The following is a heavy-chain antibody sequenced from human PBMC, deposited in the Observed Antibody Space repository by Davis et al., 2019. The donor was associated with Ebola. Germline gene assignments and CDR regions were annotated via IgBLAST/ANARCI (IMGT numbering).Heavy chain of an antibody. CDR3: ARVRGYCSGGSCYGYYYGMDV. J-gene: IGHJ6*02. Sequence: AASVKVSCKASGYAFTNYLVHWVRQAPGQGLEWMGIINPSGGSTSYAQKFQGRVTMTRDTSTSTVYMELSSLRSEDTAVYYCARVRGYCSGGSCYGYYYGMDVWGQGTTVTVSS. D-gene: IGHD2-15*01. CDR2: INPSGGST. V-gene: IGHV1-46*01. CDR1: GYAFTNYL.